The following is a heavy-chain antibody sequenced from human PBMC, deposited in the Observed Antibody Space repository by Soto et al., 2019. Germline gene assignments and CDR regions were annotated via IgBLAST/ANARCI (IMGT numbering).Heavy chain of an antibody. Sequence: PGESLKISCQGSGYSFTVYWIGWVRQMPGKGLEWVGIIYPGGDSDTRYSPSFQGQVTISADKSINTAYLQWSSLKASDTAMYYCATQLATSQDAFDVWGLGKMVTVSS. D-gene: IGHD2-2*01. J-gene: IGHJ3*01. CDR3: ATQLATSQDAFDV. V-gene: IGHV5-51*01. CDR1: GYSFTVYW. CDR2: IYPGGDSDT.